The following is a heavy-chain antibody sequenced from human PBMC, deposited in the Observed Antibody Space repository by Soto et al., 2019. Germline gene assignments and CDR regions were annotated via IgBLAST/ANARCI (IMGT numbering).Heavy chain of an antibody. D-gene: IGHD3-16*02. CDR1: GFTFSSYA. CDR3: ARDIVGDDVWGSYRYTTYYYYGMDV. V-gene: IGHV3-30-3*01. CDR2: ISYDGSNK. J-gene: IGHJ6*02. Sequence: GGSLRLSCAASGFTFSSYAMHWVRQAPGKGLEWVAVISYDGSNKSYADSVKGRFTISRDNSKNTLYLQMNSLRAEDTAVYYCARDIVGDDVWGSYRYTTYYYYGMDVWGQGTTVTVSS.